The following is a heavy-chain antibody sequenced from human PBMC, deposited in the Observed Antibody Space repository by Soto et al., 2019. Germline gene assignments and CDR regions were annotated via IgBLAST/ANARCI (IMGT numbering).Heavy chain of an antibody. J-gene: IGHJ3*02. CDR3: ARGYDSSGYYYSGGAFDI. Sequence: SVKVSCKASGYTFTGYYMHWVRQAPGQGLEWMGWINPNSGGTNYAQKFQGWVTMTRDTSISTGYMELSRLRSDDTAVYYCARGYDSSGYYYSGGAFDIWGQGTMATVSS. CDR1: GYTFTGYY. V-gene: IGHV1-2*04. D-gene: IGHD3-22*01. CDR2: INPNSGGT.